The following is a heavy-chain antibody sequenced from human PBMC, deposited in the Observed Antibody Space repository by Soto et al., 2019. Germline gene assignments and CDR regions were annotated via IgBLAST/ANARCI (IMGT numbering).Heavy chain of an antibody. Sequence: QVQLQESGPGLVKPSETLSLTCTVSGGSFSSFYWSWIRQPPGKGLEWIAYVYYSGTMNSNPSLKDRVSLSVDTSKNQFSLNLFSVTAADTAVYYCATYDSGGKFDFWGQGTLVTVSS. CDR2: VYYSGTM. CDR3: ATYDSGGKFDF. V-gene: IGHV4-59*03. CDR1: GGSFSSFY. J-gene: IGHJ4*02. D-gene: IGHD3-22*01.